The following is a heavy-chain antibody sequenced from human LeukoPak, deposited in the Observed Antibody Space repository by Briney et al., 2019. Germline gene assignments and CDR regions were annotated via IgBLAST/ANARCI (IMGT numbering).Heavy chain of an antibody. V-gene: IGHV3-30*04. D-gene: IGHD5-12*01. J-gene: IGHJ3*02. CDR1: GFTFSSYA. CDR2: ISYDGSNK. Sequence: GRSLRLSCAASGFTFSSYAMHWVRQAPGKGLEWVAVISYDGSNKYYADSVKGRFTISGDNSKNTLYLQMNSLRAEDTAVYYCARVTGFRGAFDIWGQGTMVTVSS. CDR3: ARVTGFRGAFDI.